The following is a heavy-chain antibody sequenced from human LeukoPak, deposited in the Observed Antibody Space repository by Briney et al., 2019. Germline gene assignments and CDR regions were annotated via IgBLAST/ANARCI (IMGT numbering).Heavy chain of an antibody. Sequence: PGGSLRLSCAASGFTFEDYGMSWVRQAPGKGLEWVSGINWHGGSTGYADSVKGRFIISRDNAKNSLYLQMNSLRAEDTALYYCARVRVVWDLDDAFDNWGQGTMVTVSS. V-gene: IGHV3-20*04. CDR3: ARVRVVWDLDDAFDN. D-gene: IGHD1-26*01. CDR1: GFTFEDYG. J-gene: IGHJ3*02. CDR2: INWHGGST.